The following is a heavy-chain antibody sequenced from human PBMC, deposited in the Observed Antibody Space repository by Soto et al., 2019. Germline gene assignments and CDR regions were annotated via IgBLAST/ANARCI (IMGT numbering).Heavy chain of an antibody. CDR2: INHSGST. Sequence: QVQLQQWGAGLLKPSETLSLTCAVYGGSFSGYYWSWIRQPPGKGLEWIGEINHSGSTNYNPSLKRRVTISVDTCKNQFSLKLSSVTAADTAVYYCARNLMITFGGVIVSYYYYGMDVWGQGTTVTVSS. D-gene: IGHD3-16*02. CDR1: GGSFSGYY. J-gene: IGHJ6*02. V-gene: IGHV4-34*01. CDR3: ARNLMITFGGVIVSYYYYGMDV.